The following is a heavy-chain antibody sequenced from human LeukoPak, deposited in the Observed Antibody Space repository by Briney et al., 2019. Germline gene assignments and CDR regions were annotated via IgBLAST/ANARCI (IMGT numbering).Heavy chain of an antibody. CDR2: IWYDGSNK. Sequence: QPGRSLRLSCAASGFTFSSYGMHWVRQAPGKGLEWVAVIWYDGSNKYYADSVKGRFTISRDNSKNTLYLQMNSLRAEDTAVYYCARDSDYPDYWGQGTLVTASS. J-gene: IGHJ4*02. CDR1: GFTFSSYG. CDR3: ARDSDYPDY. V-gene: IGHV3-33*01. D-gene: IGHD3-10*01.